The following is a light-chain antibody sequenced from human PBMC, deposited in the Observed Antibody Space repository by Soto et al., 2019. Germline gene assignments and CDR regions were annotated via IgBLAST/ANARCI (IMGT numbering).Light chain of an antibody. CDR1: QGIRND. V-gene: IGKV1-6*02. J-gene: IGKJ1*01. CDR3: LQDYDYPRT. Sequence: IQMTQSPSSLSASVGERVTISCRASQGIRNDLGWYQQKPGKAPKLLIYGASSLHDGVPSRFTGIGSGTDFTLTISSLQPDDFATYYCLQDYDYPRTFGQGTKVEIK. CDR2: GAS.